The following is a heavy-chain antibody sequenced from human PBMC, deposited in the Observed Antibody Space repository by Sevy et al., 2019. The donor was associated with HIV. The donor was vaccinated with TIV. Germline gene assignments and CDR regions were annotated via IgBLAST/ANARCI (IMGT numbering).Heavy chain of an antibody. CDR3: ARKMELLVPDY. J-gene: IGHJ4*02. V-gene: IGHV3-21*01. CDR2: ISSSSNDI. Sequence: GGSLRLSYAASGFIFSNYNMHWVRQAPGKGLEWVSFISSSSNDIYYADSVKGRFTTSRDNAKNSLYLQINSLRAEDTAVYYCARKMELLVPDYWGQGTLVTVSS. D-gene: IGHD2-21*02. CDR1: GFIFSNYN.